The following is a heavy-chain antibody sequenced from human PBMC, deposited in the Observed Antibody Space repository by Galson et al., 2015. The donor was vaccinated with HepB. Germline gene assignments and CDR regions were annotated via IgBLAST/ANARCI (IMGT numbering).Heavy chain of an antibody. V-gene: IGHV4-61*01. D-gene: IGHD6-19*01. CDR2: IYYSGST. CDR3: ARGSGYSSGWYGNYYGMDV. Sequence: ETLSLTCTVSGGSVSSGSYYWSWIRQPPGKGLEWIGYIYYSGSTNYNPSLKSRVTISVDTSKNQFSLKLSSVTAADTAVYYCARGSGYSSGWYGNYYGMDVWGQGTTVTVSS. J-gene: IGHJ6*02. CDR1: GGSVSSGSYY.